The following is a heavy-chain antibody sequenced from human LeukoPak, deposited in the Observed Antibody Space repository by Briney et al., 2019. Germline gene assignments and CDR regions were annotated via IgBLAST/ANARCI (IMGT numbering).Heavy chain of an antibody. J-gene: IGHJ5*02. Sequence: SENLSLTCAVYGGSFSGYYWSWIRQPPGKGLEWIGEINHSGSTNYNPSLKSRVTISVDTSKNQFSLKLSSVTAADTAVYYCARRIGYRSYNWFDPWGQGTLVTVSS. CDR1: GGSFSGYY. V-gene: IGHV4-34*01. D-gene: IGHD2-15*01. CDR2: INHSGST. CDR3: ARRIGYRSYNWFDP.